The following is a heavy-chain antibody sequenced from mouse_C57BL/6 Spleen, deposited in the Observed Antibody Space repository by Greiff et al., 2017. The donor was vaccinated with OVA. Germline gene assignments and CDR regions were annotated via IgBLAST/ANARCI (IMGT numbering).Heavy chain of an antibody. CDR3: ARGDLAYDGSRFAY. J-gene: IGHJ3*01. D-gene: IGHD2-3*01. Sequence: VQLQQSGPELVKPGASVKISCKASGYSFTGYYMNWVKQSPEKSLEWIGEINPSTGGTTYNQKFKAKATLTVDKSSSTAYMQLKSLTSEDSAVYYCARGDLAYDGSRFAYWGQGTLVTVSA. V-gene: IGHV1-42*01. CDR2: INPSTGGT. CDR1: GYSFTGYY.